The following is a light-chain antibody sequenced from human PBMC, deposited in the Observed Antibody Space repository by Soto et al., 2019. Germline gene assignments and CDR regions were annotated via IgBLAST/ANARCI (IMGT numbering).Light chain of an antibody. CDR1: QSVSNY. CDR2: DAS. V-gene: IGKV3-11*01. J-gene: IGKJ2*01. Sequence: EIVLTQSPATLALSPGERATLSCRASQSVSNYLAWYHQKPGQAPRLLIYDASNRATGIPARFSGSGSGTDFTLTISSLEPEDAAVYFCQQRSNSYTFGQGTKLEIK. CDR3: QQRSNSYT.